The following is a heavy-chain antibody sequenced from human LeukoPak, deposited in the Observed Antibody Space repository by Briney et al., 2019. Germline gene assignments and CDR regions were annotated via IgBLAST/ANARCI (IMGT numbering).Heavy chain of an antibody. CDR3: ARDARYCSSTSCPTYFDY. CDR1: GFTFSSYA. CDR2: ISYDGSNK. J-gene: IGHJ4*02. V-gene: IGHV3-30*01. D-gene: IGHD2-2*01. Sequence: GGSLRLSCAASGFTFSSYAMHWVRQAPDKGLEWVAVISYDGSNKYYADSVKGRFTISRDNSKNTLYLQMNSLRAEDTAVYYCARDARYCSSTSCPTYFDYWGQGTLVTVSS.